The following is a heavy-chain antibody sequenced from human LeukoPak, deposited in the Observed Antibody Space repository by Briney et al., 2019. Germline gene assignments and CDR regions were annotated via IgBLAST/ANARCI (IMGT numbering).Heavy chain of an antibody. CDR2: ISGSGGST. V-gene: IGHV3-23*01. CDR1: GFTFSSYG. Sequence: GRSLRLSCAASGFTFSSYGMHWVRQAPGKGLEWVSAISGSGGSTYYADSVKGRFTISRDNSKNTLYLQMNSLRAEDTAVYYCAKDQLGPYSSSWYVGGHFDYWGQGTLVTVSS. CDR3: AKDQLGPYSSSWYVGGHFDY. J-gene: IGHJ4*02. D-gene: IGHD6-13*01.